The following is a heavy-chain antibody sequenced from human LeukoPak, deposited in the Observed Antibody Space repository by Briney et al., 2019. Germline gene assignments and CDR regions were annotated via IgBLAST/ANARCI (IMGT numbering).Heavy chain of an antibody. CDR1: GGSLSNYY. J-gene: IGHJ4*02. CDR2: IYHSGGT. Sequence: SETLSLTCSVSGGSLSNYYWTWIRQPPGKGLEWIGYIYHSGGTNYSPSLKSRVTISADTSKNQFSLKLSSVTAADTAVYYCARVVFCSGGSCYYYFDYWGQGTLVTVPS. CDR3: ARVVFCSGGSCYYYFDY. V-gene: IGHV4-59*01. D-gene: IGHD2-15*01.